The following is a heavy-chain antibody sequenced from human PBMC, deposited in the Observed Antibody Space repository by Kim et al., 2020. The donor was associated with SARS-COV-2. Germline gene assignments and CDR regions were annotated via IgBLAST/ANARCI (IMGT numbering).Heavy chain of an antibody. D-gene: IGHD3-22*01. CDR3: ARDNYYDSSGYSN. J-gene: IGHJ4*02. V-gene: IGHV4-4*07. Sequence: YNPSLKSRVTMSVDTSKNQFSLKLSSVTAADTAVYYCARDNYYDSSGYSNWGQGTLVTVSS.